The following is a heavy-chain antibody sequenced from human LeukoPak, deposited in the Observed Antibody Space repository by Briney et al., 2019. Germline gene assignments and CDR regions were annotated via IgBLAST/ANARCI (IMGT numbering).Heavy chain of an antibody. D-gene: IGHD3-22*01. V-gene: IGHV3-23*01. Sequence: GGSLRLSCAASAFTFSSFAMSWVRQAPGKGLEWVSAISGSGGSTYYVDSVMGRFTIARDNSKNTLYLQMNSLRAEDTAVYYCAKDRMGNYYDSSGYYYVPLFDYWGQGTLVTVSS. J-gene: IGHJ4*02. CDR2: ISGSGGST. CDR3: AKDRMGNYYDSSGYYYVPLFDY. CDR1: AFTFSSFA.